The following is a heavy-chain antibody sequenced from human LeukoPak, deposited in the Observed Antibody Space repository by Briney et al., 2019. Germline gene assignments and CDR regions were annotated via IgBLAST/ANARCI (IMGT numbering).Heavy chain of an antibody. D-gene: IGHD3-22*01. CDR1: GYTFTSYY. V-gene: IGHV1-46*03. J-gene: IGHJ4*02. CDR3: AREGGEDYDSSGYYLVY. Sequence: ASVKVSCKASGYTFTSYYMHWVRQAPGQGLEWMGIINPSGGRTSYAQKFQGRVTMTRDTSTSTVYMELSSLRSEDTAVYYCAREGGEDYDSSGYYLVYWGQGTLVTVSS. CDR2: INPSGGRT.